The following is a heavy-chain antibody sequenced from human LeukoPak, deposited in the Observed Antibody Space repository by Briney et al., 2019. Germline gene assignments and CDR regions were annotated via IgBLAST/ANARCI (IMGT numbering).Heavy chain of an antibody. CDR1: GFTFGDYA. CDR2: LHADGVEQ. Sequence: GGSLRLSCTASGFTFGDYAMSWVRQAPGKGLEWVARLHADGVEQNYVDSVTGRFTMSRDNAKNSLDLQMNSLRVEDTGVYYCARGGYSFDYLGQGTLVAVSS. J-gene: IGHJ4*02. D-gene: IGHD5-18*01. V-gene: IGHV3-7*01. CDR3: ARGGYSFDY.